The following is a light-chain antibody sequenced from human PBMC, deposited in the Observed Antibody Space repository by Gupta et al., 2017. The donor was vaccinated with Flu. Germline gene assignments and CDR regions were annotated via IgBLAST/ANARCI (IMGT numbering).Light chain of an antibody. CDR3: AAWDSSLSAWV. V-gene: IGLV1-44*01. Sequence: TITCSGSSANIGNKDAAWHQQHPGHPPKLLIYSNNDRPSGIPERFSGSRSETSATLAINGLQAEDEGDYYCAAWDSSLSAWVFGGGTRLTVL. J-gene: IGLJ3*02. CDR2: SNN. CDR1: SANIGNKD.